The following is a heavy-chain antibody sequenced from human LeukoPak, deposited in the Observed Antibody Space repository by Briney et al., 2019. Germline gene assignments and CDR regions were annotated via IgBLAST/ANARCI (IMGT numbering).Heavy chain of an antibody. Sequence: GGSLRLSCAASGFTFSDYYISWIRQAPGKGLEWVSYISSSGSTIYYPYSVKGRFTISRDNAKHSLYLQMNSLRAKDTAVYYCAREEEPFDYWGQGTLVTVSS. V-gene: IGHV3-11*04. CDR3: AREEEPFDY. D-gene: IGHD1-14*01. J-gene: IGHJ4*02. CDR1: GFTFSDYY. CDR2: ISSSGSTI.